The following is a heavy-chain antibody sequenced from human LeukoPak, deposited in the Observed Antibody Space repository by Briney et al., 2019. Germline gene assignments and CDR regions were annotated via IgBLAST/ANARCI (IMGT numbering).Heavy chain of an antibody. CDR3: ATGSHDCSGGSCYPATPFDY. V-gene: IGHV1-24*01. CDR2: FDPEDGET. CDR1: GYTLTELS. J-gene: IGHJ4*02. Sequence: ASVKVSCKVSGYTLTELSMHWVRQAPGKGLEWMGGFDPEDGETIYAQKFQGRVTMTEDTSTDTAYMELSSLRSEDTAVYYCATGSHDCSGGSCYPATPFDYWGQGTLVTVSS. D-gene: IGHD2-15*01.